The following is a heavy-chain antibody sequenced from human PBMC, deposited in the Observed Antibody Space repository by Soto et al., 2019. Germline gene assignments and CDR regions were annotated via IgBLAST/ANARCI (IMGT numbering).Heavy chain of an antibody. Sequence: EEKLVESGGGLVKPGGSLRLSCAASGFTFSTYSMNWVRQAPGKGLEWVSSISASSTYIYYADSVRGRFTISRDNANKSLYLHMRSLRGEDTAMYYCTRSPGPIAVVPTEIGGWGQGTLVTVSS. V-gene: IGHV3-21*01. CDR1: GFTFSTYS. D-gene: IGHD2-2*01. J-gene: IGHJ4*02. CDR3: TRSPGPIAVVPTEIGG. CDR2: ISASSTYI.